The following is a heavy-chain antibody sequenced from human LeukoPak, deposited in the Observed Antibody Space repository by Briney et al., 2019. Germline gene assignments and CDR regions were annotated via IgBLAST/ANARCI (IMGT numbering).Heavy chain of an antibody. J-gene: IGHJ6*03. D-gene: IGHD1-26*01. CDR2: ITSSSSYI. V-gene: IGHV3-21*01. Sequence: ETLSLTCTVSGYSISSGYYWGWIRQPPGKGLEWVSSITSSSSYIYYADSVKGRFTISRDNAKNSLYLQMNSLRAEDTAVYYCARDPYSGRYGDYYYYYMDVWGKGTTVTISS. CDR3: ARDPYSGRYGDYYYYYMDV. CDR1: GYSISSGYY.